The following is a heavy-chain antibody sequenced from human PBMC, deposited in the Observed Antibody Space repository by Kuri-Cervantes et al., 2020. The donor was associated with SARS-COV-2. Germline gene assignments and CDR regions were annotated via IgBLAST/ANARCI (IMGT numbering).Heavy chain of an antibody. CDR2: IWYDGSNK. CDR3: AKDQGIAAPVGWFDP. CDR1: GFTFSSHG. J-gene: IGHJ5*02. V-gene: IGHV3-33*06. Sequence: GESPKISRAASGFTFSSHGMPWVRQAPGKGLGGVAVIWYDGSNKYYADSVKGRFTISRDNSKNTLYLQMNSLRAEDTGVYYCAKDQGIAAPVGWFDPWGQGTLVTVSS. D-gene: IGHD6-13*01.